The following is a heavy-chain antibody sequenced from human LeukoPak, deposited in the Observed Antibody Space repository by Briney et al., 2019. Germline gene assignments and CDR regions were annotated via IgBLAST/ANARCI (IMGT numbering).Heavy chain of an antibody. Sequence: PSETLSLTCAVYGGSFSGYYWSWIRQPPGKGLEWIGEINHSGSTNYNPSLKSRVTISVDTSKNQFSLKLSSVTAADTAVYYCARGYYYDSSGYSHYYFDYWGQGTLVTVSS. CDR2: INHSGST. V-gene: IGHV4-34*01. J-gene: IGHJ4*02. CDR3: ARGYYYDSSGYSHYYFDY. CDR1: GGSFSGYY. D-gene: IGHD3-22*01.